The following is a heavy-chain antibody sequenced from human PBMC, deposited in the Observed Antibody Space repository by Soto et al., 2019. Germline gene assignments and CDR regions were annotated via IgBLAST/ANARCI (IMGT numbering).Heavy chain of an antibody. CDR1: GLTYSSHV. Sequence: QVQLVQPGPEVKRPGSSVKVSCEASGLTYSSHVISWVRQAPGQGLEWMGGIIPLFGIPNYAQKFQGRLTITADKSTSTAYMELSSLRSEDTAVYYCARGVVDTNVVFKWFDPWGQGTLVTVSS. CDR3: ARGVVDTNVVFKWFDP. J-gene: IGHJ5*02. D-gene: IGHD2-15*01. CDR2: IIPLFGIP. V-gene: IGHV1-69*17.